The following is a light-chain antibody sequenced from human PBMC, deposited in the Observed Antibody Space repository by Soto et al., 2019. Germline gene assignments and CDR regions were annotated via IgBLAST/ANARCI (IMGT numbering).Light chain of an antibody. J-gene: IGKJ4*01. Sequence: EIVLTQSPCTLSLSPGEGATLSCRASQSVSSSYLAWYQQKPGQAPRLLIHDVSDRATGTPARFSGSGSGTDFTLTISSLEPEDFAVYYCQQRSSWPLTFGGGTKVDIK. V-gene: IGKV3D-20*02. CDR3: QQRSSWPLT. CDR2: DVS. CDR1: QSVSSSY.